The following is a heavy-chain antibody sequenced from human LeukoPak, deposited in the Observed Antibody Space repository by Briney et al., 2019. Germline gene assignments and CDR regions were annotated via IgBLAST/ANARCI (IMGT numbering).Heavy chain of an antibody. CDR1: GYTFTSYA. D-gene: IGHD3-22*01. CDR2: INTNTGNP. J-gene: IGHJ3*01. Sequence: ASVKVSCKASGYTFTSYAMNWVRQAPGQGLEWMGWINTNTGNPTYAQGSTGRFVFSLDTSVSTAYLQISSLKAEDTAVYYCARGHPHYYDSSGYVFWGQGTMVTVSS. V-gene: IGHV7-4-1*02. CDR3: ARGHPHYYDSSGYVF.